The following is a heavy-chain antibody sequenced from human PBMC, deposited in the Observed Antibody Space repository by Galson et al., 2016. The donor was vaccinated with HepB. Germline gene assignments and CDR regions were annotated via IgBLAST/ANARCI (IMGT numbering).Heavy chain of an antibody. V-gene: IGHV4-59*01. CDR3: ARGSRYSSSMLFDP. D-gene: IGHD6-13*01. CDR1: GGSISTYY. J-gene: IGHJ5*02. CDR2: INHSGST. Sequence: SETLSLTCTVSGGSISTYYWSFIRQSPGKGLEWIGYINHSGSTKYNPSLKSRVTISVDTAQNQLSLTLTSVTAADTAVYYCARGSRYSSSMLFDPWGQGTLVTVSP.